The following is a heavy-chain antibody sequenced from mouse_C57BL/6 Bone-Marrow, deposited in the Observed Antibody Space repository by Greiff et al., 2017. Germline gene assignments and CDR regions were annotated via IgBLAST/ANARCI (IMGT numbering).Heavy chain of an antibody. CDR2: ISYDGSN. CDR1: GYSITSGYY. V-gene: IGHV3-6*01. Sequence: EVKLMESGPGLVKPSQSLSLTCSVTGYSITSGYYWNWIRQFPGNKLEWMGYISYDGSNNYNPSLKNRISITRDTSKNQFFLKLNSVTTEDTATXYCARGVTTVGSEVWYFDVWGTGTTVTVSS. CDR3: ARGVTTVGSEVWYFDV. J-gene: IGHJ1*03. D-gene: IGHD1-1*01.